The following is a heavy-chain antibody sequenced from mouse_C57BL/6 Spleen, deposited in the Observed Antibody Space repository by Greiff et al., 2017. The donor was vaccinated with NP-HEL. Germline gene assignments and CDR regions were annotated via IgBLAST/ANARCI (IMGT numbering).Heavy chain of an antibody. V-gene: IGHV5-6*02. CDR1: GFTFSSYG. Sequence: EVKLVESGGDLVKPGGSLKLSCAASGFTFSSYGMSWVRQTQDKRLEWVATISSGGGYTSYPDSVKGRFTISSDNAKNTLYRQMSSLKSEYTAMYYCARQRAYDLAWFAYWGQGTLVTVSA. J-gene: IGHJ3*01. CDR3: ARQRAYDLAWFAY. D-gene: IGHD6-5*01. CDR2: ISSGGGYT.